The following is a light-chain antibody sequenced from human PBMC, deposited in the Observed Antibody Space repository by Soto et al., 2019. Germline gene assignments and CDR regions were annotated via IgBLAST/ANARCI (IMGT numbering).Light chain of an antibody. CDR2: GAS. CDR3: QQYHKWPPWT. V-gene: IGKV3-15*01. Sequence: EIVMTQSPATLSLSPGERATLSCRASQSVSSNLAWYQQKPGQAPRLLIYGASTRATGIPARFSGSGSGTEFTLTISSLQSEDFAVYYCQQYHKWPPWTFGQGTKVEIK. J-gene: IGKJ1*01. CDR1: QSVSSN.